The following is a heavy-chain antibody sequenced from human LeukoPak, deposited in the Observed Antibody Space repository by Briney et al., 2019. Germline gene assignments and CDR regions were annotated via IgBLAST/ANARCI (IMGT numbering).Heavy chain of an antibody. D-gene: IGHD3-9*01. CDR3: ATDPRYFDWLGSDP. Sequence: GGSLRLSCAASGFTFSSYAMSWVRQAPGKGLEWVSAISGSGGSTYYADSVKGRFTISRDNSKNTLYLQMNSLRAEDTAAYYCATDPRYFDWLGSDPWGQGTLVTVSS. CDR2: ISGSGGST. CDR1: GFTFSSYA. V-gene: IGHV3-23*01. J-gene: IGHJ5*02.